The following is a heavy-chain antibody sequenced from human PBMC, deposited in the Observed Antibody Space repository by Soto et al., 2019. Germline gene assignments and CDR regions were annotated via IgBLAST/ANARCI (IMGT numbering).Heavy chain of an antibody. D-gene: IGHD1-1*01. V-gene: IGHV1-18*01. CDR2: ISAYNGNT. Sequence: QVQLVQSGAEVKKPGASMKVSCKTSGYTFTSYGISWVRQAPGQGLEWMGWISAYNGNTNYAQKLQGRVTMTTDTSTSTAYMELRSLRSDDTAVYYCARDGPIYNNEVRSDYWGQGTLVTVSS. CDR1: GYTFTSYG. J-gene: IGHJ4*02. CDR3: ARDGPIYNNEVRSDY.